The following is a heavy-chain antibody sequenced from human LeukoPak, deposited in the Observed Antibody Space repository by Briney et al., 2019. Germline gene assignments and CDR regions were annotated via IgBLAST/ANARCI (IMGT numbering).Heavy chain of an antibody. CDR1: GGSVSSYY. Sequence: SETLSLTCTVSGGSVSSYYWSWIRQPPGKGLEWIGYIYYSGRVNHNPSLKSRVTISVDTSKNQFSLKLSSVTAADTAVYYCARDSAVSGYYYYGMDVWGQGTTVTVSS. CDR3: ARDSAVSGYYYYGMDV. CDR2: IYYSGRV. V-gene: IGHV4-59*02. J-gene: IGHJ6*02. D-gene: IGHD6-19*01.